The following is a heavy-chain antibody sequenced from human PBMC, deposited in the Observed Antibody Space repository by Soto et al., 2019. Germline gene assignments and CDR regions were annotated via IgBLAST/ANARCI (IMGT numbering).Heavy chain of an antibody. CDR3: ARSSRFGYLDAFDI. D-gene: IGHD5-18*01. CDR1: GFTVSSNY. J-gene: IGHJ3*02. V-gene: IGHV3-53*04. Sequence: GGSLRLSCAASGFTVSSNYMSWVRQAPGKGLEWVSVIYSGGSTYYADSVKGRFTISRHNSKNTLYLQMNSLRAEDTAVYYCARSSRFGYLDAFDIWGQGTMVTVSS. CDR2: IYSGGST.